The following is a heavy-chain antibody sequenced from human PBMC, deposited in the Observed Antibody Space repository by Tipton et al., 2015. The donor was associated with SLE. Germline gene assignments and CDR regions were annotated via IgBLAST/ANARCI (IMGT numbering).Heavy chain of an antibody. CDR2: ISGSGDNT. J-gene: IGHJ3*02. D-gene: IGHD4-11*01. CDR3: AKVGSNYDAFDI. CDR1: GFTFSSYA. V-gene: IGHV3-23*01. Sequence: GSLRLSCAASGFTFSSYAMSWVRQAPGKGLEWVSSISGSGDNTYYADSVKGRFTISRDNSKNTLYLQMNILRAEDTAVYYCAKVGSNYDAFDIWGPGTMVTVSS.